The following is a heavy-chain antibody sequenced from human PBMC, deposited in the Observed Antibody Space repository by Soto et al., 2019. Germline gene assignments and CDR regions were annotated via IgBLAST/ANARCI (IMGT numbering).Heavy chain of an antibody. D-gene: IGHD3-22*01. Sequence: ASVKVSCKTYGYTLTSYVIHWLRQAPGQGPEWMGWINAANAKTKYSQKFQGRVTITRDTSASTLYMDLSGLRSQDTAVYYCARGYYYDLHAYDLWGQGTMVTVSS. CDR3: ARGYYYDLHAYDL. J-gene: IGHJ3*01. CDR1: GYTLTSYV. CDR2: INAANAKT. V-gene: IGHV1-3*01.